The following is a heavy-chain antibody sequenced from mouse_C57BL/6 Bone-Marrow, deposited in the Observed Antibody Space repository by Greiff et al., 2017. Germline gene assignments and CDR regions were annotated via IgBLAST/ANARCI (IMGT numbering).Heavy chain of an antibody. D-gene: IGHD1-1*01. Sequence: VQLQQSGAELVRPGASVKLSCTASGFNIKDDYMHWVKQRPEQGLEWIGWIDPENGDTEYASKFQGKATITADTSSNTAYLQLSSLTSEDTAVYYCTTLSTVVAKAYWGQGTLVTVSA. V-gene: IGHV14-4*01. J-gene: IGHJ3*01. CDR1: GFNIKDDY. CDR2: IDPENGDT. CDR3: TTLSTVVAKAY.